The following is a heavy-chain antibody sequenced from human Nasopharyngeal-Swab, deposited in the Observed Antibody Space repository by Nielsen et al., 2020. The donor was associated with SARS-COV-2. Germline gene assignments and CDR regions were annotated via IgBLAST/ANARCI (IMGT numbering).Heavy chain of an antibody. D-gene: IGHD3-22*01. Sequence: ETLSLTCAVYGGSFTDYYWTWIRQPPGKGLEWIGEITHRGSTNYNPSLKSRVTISADTSKNQFSLNLSPVTAADTAVYYCARGLVDVNMMLVVIGFSYWLDSWGQGTLVTVSS. V-gene: IGHV4-34*01. CDR2: ITHRGST. CDR3: ARGLVDVNMMLVVIGFSYWLDS. J-gene: IGHJ5*01. CDR1: GGSFTDYY.